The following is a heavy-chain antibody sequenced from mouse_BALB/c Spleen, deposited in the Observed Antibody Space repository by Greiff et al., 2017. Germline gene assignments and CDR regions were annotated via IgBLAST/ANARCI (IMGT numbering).Heavy chain of an antibody. CDR1: GFTFSSYA. V-gene: IGHV5-6-5*01. Sequence: EVKLVESGGGLVKPGGSLKLSCAASGFTFSSYAMSWVRQTPEKRLEWVASISSGGSTYYPDSVKGRFTISRDNARNILYLQMSSLRSEDTAMYYCAREERGMIPYWGQGTTLTVSS. CDR3: AREERGMIPY. J-gene: IGHJ2*01. CDR2: ISSGGST. D-gene: IGHD2-4*01.